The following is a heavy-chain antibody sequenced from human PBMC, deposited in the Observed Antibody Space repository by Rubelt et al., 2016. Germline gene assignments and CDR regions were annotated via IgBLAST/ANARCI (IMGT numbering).Heavy chain of an antibody. CDR3: ARATMIVVVIPYYYGMDV. CDR1: GDSVSSNSAA. V-gene: IGHV6-1*01. J-gene: IGHJ6*02. CDR2: TYYRSKWYN. Sequence: QVQLQQSGPGLVKPSQTLSLTCAISGDSVSSNSAAWNWIRQSPSRGLEWLGRTYYRSKWYNDYAVSVKSRITINPDTSKNQCSLQLNSVTPEDTAVYYCARATMIVVVIPYYYGMDVWGQGTTVTVSS. D-gene: IGHD3-22*01.